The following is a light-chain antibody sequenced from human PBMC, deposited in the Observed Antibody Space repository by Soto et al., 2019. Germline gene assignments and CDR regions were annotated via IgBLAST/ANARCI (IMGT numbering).Light chain of an antibody. J-gene: IGKJ4*01. CDR2: GAS. CDR1: QSISGY. Sequence: DIQMTQSPSSLSASVGGRVTITCLASQSISGYLNWYQQKPGKAPKVLISGASTLHNGVPSRFSGRGSGTDFTLTISSLQPEDVATYYCQQSLSTLLTFGGGTTVDIK. V-gene: IGKV1-39*01. CDR3: QQSLSTLLT.